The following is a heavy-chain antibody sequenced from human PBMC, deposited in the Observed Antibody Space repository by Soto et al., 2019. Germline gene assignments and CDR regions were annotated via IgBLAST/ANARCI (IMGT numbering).Heavy chain of an antibody. CDR2: MIPIFGTA. J-gene: IGHJ6*02. Sequence: SVKVSCKASGGTFSSCAIRWVRQAPGQGLEWMGGMIPIFGTANYAHKFQRRVTIPADKSTSTAYMELSSLRSEDTAVYYCSSGRSGSYYWIYYYYGMDVWGQGTTLTSP. CDR3: SSGRSGSYYWIYYYYGMDV. V-gene: IGHV1-69*06. D-gene: IGHD3-10*01. CDR1: GGTFSSCA.